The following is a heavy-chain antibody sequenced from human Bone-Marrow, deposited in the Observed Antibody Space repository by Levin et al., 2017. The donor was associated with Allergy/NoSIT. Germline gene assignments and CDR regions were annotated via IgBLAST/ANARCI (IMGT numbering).Heavy chain of an antibody. V-gene: IGHV1-69*06. CDR2: IIPIFGTA. Sequence: ASVKVSCKASGGTFSSYAISWVRQAPGQGLEWMGGIIPIFGTANYAQKFQGRVTITADKSTSTAYMELSSLRSEDTAVYYCARDRLPGAMVTDYYYYYGMDGWGQGTTVTVSS. CDR1: GGTFSSYA. CDR3: ARDRLPGAMVTDYYYYYGMDG. D-gene: IGHD5-18*01. J-gene: IGHJ6*02.